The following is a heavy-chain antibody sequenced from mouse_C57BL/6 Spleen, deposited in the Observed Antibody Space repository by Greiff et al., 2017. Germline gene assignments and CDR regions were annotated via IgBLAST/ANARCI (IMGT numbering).Heavy chain of an antibody. J-gene: IGHJ2*01. Sequence: QVQLQQSGAELVRPGASVTLSCKASGYTFTDYEMHWVKQTPVHGLEWIGAIDPETGGTAYNQKFKGKAILTADKSSSTAYMELRSLTSEDSAVYYCTSRPIATVVAPYFDYWGQGTTLTVSS. CDR1: GYTFTDYE. CDR2: IDPETGGT. D-gene: IGHD1-1*01. V-gene: IGHV1-15*01. CDR3: TSRPIATVVAPYFDY.